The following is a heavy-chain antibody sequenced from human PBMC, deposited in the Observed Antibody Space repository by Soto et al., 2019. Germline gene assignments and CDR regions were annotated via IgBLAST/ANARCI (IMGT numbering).Heavy chain of an antibody. CDR3: ARVSSSSAFGMDV. Sequence: PXETLSLTCSVSGCSISTINWWTWVRQPPGKGLDWIGEIYQTGSTSYNPSLESRVTISIDKSKNQFSLKLRSVTAADTAVYYCARVSSSSAFGMDVWGQGTTVTVSS. CDR2: IYQTGST. V-gene: IGHV4-4*02. D-gene: IGHD6-6*01. J-gene: IGHJ6*02. CDR1: GCSISTINW.